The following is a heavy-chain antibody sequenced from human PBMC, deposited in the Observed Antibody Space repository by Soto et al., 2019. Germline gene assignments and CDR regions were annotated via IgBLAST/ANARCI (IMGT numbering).Heavy chain of an antibody. V-gene: IGHV1-2*04. J-gene: IGHJ6*02. Sequence: QVQLVQSGAEVKKPGASVKVSCKASGYTFTGYYMHWVRQAPGQGLEWMGWINPNSGGTNYAQKFQGWVTMTRDTSISTAYMELSMLRSDDTAVYYCARMGIAAAGTGGMDVWGQGTTVTVSS. CDR1: GYTFTGYY. CDR2: INPNSGGT. CDR3: ARMGIAAAGTGGMDV. D-gene: IGHD6-13*01.